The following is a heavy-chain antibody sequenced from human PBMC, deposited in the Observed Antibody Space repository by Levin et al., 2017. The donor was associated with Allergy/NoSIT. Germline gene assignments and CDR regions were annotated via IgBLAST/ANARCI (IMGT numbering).Heavy chain of an antibody. CDR3: ARHYGGNSFRFRAFDI. D-gene: IGHD4-23*01. J-gene: IGHJ3*02. CDR1: GYSFTNYW. Sequence: GESLKISCKASGYSFTNYWITWVRQMPGKGLEWMGRIDPSDSYTDYTPSFQGHVTISADKSISSAYLQWSSLKASDTAMYYCARHYGGNSFRFRAFDIWGQGTGVTVS. CDR2: IDPSDSYT. V-gene: IGHV5-10-1*01.